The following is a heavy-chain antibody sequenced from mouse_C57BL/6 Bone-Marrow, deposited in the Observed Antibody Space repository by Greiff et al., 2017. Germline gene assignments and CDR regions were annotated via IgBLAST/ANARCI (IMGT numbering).Heavy chain of an antibody. Sequence: QVHVKQSGAELAKPGASVKLSCKASGYTFTSYWMHWVKQRPGQGLEWIGYINPSSGYTKYNQKFKDKATLTADKSSSTAYMQLSSLTYEDSAVYYCARPYDYDGRGFAYWGQGTLVTVSA. D-gene: IGHD2-4*01. CDR3: ARPYDYDGRGFAY. CDR2: INPSSGYT. V-gene: IGHV1-7*01. CDR1: GYTFTSYW. J-gene: IGHJ3*01.